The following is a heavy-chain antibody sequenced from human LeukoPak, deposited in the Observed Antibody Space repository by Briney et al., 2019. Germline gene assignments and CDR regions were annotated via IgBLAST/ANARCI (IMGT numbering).Heavy chain of an antibody. J-gene: IGHJ4*02. CDR2: INPSGGCT. D-gene: IGHD5-24*01. V-gene: IGHV1-46*01. CDR1: GYIIATYY. Sequence: ASVKVSCKASGYIIATYYIDWVRPAPGQGVEWMGSINPSGGCTNYARKLKNTATMSSDTSTTTVYMELSSLRSADTAAYFCARVSRDGYYLFDYWGQGTLVTVSS. CDR3: ARVSRDGYYLFDY.